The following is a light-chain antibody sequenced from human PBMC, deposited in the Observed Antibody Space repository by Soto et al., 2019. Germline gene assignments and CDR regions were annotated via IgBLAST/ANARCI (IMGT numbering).Light chain of an antibody. J-gene: IGKJ2*01. CDR1: QSVSTH. V-gene: IGKV3-15*01. Sequence: EIVVTQFPATLSVSPGERATLSCRTSQSVSTHLAWFQQRPGQAPRLLIYETSTRATGVPARFTGSGSETEFTLTISSLQSEDFAVYYCQQYHIWYTFGQGTELVIK. CDR2: ETS. CDR3: QQYHIWYT.